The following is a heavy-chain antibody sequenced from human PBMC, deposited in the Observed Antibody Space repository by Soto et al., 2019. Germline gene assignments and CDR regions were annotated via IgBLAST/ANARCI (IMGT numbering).Heavy chain of an antibody. Sequence: QVQLQESGPGLVKPSQTLSLTCTVSGGSISTDGYYWSWIRQHPGKGVEWIGYIYYRESTYYNPSLKGRFTISPDTSTNDFALKLCSVTAADTAVYYCAGGLSKSWFDPWGQGALVTVSA. D-gene: IGHD3-16*01. CDR2: IYYREST. CDR3: AGGLSKSWFDP. CDR1: GGSISTDGYY. V-gene: IGHV4-31*03. J-gene: IGHJ5*02.